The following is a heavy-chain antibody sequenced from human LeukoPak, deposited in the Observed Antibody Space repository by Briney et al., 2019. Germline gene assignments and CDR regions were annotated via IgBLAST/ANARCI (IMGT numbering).Heavy chain of an antibody. J-gene: IGHJ4*02. CDR1: GFTFSSYW. D-gene: IGHD2/OR15-2a*01. CDR3: ARGPEMTFYYFDS. V-gene: IGHV3-74*01. Sequence: GGSLRLSCAASGFTFSSYWMHWVRQAPGKGLEWVSRVSSEGKSTSFADSVKGRFTISRDNAKNTLYLQMSGLRAEDTAVYYCARGPEMTFYYFDSWGQGTLVTVSS. CDR2: VSSEGKST.